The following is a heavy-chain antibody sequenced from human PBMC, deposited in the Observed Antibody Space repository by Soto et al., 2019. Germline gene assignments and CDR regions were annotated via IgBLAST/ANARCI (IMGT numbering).Heavy chain of an antibody. V-gene: IGHV1-69*02. J-gene: IGHJ4*02. Sequence: QVQLVQSGAEVKKPGSSVKVSCKASGGTFSSYTISWVRQAPGQGLEWMGGIIPILGIANYAQKFQGRVTITAAKSTSTAYMELSSLRSEDTAVYYCASGSDDGSDLTPRGEAAECAYWGKGTLVTVSS. D-gene: IGHD6-13*01. CDR1: GGTFSSYT. CDR2: IIPILGIA. CDR3: ASGSDDGSDLTPRGEAAECAY.